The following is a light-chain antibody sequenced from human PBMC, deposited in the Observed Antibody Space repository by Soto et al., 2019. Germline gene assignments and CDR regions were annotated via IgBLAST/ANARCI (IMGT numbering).Light chain of an antibody. CDR1: QSVLYSSNNRNY. CDR2: WAS. Sequence: DIVMTQSPDSLAVSLGERATINCKSSQSVLYSSNNRNYLAWYQQRPGQPPKLLIYWASTRESGVPDRFSGSGSGTDFTLKISRVEAEDVGVYYCMQALQTPFTFGGGTKVDI. CDR3: MQALQTPFT. V-gene: IGKV4-1*01. J-gene: IGKJ4*01.